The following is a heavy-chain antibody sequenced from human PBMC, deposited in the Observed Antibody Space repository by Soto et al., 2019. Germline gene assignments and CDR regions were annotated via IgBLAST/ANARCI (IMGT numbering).Heavy chain of an antibody. CDR2: INHRGST. J-gene: IGHJ6*01. Sequence: QVQLQQWGAGLLKPSETLSLTCAVYGGSFSGYYWSWIRQPPGKGLEWIGEINHRGSTNYNPSLKRRVTISVDTSKNQFSLKLNSLTAADTAVYYCARGSRVKIPAASGSDYCYRGLDVWGQGTAVTVSS. CDR3: ARGSRVKIPAASGSDYCYRGLDV. V-gene: IGHV4-34*01. D-gene: IGHD3-10*01. CDR1: GGSFSGYY.